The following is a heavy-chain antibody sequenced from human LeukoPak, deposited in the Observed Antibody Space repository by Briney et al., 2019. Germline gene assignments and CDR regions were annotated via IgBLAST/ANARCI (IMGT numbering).Heavy chain of an antibody. V-gene: IGHV4-39*07. CDR3: AREVLVGAYDFDY. CDR1: GGSISSSSYY. Sequence: SETLSLTCTVSGGSISSSSYYWGWIRQPPGKGLEWIGTIYYNGSTYYNPSLKSRVIISVDTSKNQFSLKLSSVTAADTAVYYCAREVLVGAYDFDYWGQGTLVTVSS. J-gene: IGHJ4*02. CDR2: IYYNGST. D-gene: IGHD1-26*01.